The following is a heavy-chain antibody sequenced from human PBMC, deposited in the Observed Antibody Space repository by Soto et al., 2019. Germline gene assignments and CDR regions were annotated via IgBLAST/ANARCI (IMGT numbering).Heavy chain of an antibody. Sequence: SETLSLTCSVSGGTISSCYWSWIRQPPGKGLEWIGYIYSRGTTSYNPSLKSRATILVDTSKNQFSLRLTSVTATDTAVYYCATGRISRGLDVWGKGTTVTVSS. CDR3: ATGRISRGLDV. CDR1: GGTISSCY. CDR2: IYSRGTT. J-gene: IGHJ6*04. V-gene: IGHV4-59*12.